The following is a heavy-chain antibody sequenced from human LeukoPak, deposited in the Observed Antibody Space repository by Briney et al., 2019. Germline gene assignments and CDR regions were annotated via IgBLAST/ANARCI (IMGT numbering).Heavy chain of an antibody. D-gene: IGHD2-8*01. CDR2: IYTSGST. J-gene: IGHJ4*02. CDR3: ARWFYRSCGTNGCNDEYFDF. Sequence: SETLSLTCTVSGGSISSYYWSWIRQPAGKGLEWIGRIYTSGSTNYNPSLKSRVTMSVDMSKNQFSLKLSSVTAADTAVYYCARWFYRSCGTNGCNDEYFDFWGQGTLVTVSS. V-gene: IGHV4-4*07. CDR1: GGSISSYY.